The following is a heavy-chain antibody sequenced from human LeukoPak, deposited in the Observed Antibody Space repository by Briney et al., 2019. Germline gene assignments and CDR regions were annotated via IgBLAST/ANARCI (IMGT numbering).Heavy chain of an antibody. Sequence: GGSLRLSCAASGFTFSSYGIHWVRQAPGKGLEWVTFIRYDGSKKYYADSVKGRFTISRDNSKNSLYLQMNSLRAEDTAVYYCAELGITMIGGVWGKGTTVTISS. CDR3: AELGITMIGGV. D-gene: IGHD3-10*02. CDR1: GFTFSSYG. V-gene: IGHV3-30*02. J-gene: IGHJ6*04. CDR2: IRYDGSKK.